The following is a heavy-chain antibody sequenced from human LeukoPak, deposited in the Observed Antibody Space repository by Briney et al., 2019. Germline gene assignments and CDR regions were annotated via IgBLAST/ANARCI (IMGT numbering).Heavy chain of an antibody. D-gene: IGHD3-22*01. J-gene: IGHJ4*02. CDR1: GYTFTSYD. V-gene: IGHV1-8*01. CDR2: MNPNSGNT. CDR3: AIYYYDSSGYDY. Sequence: ASVKVSCMASGYTFTSYDINWVRQATGQGLEWMGWMNPNSGNTGYAQKFQGRVTMTRNTSISTAYMELSSLRSEDTAVYYCAIYYYDSSGYDYWGQGTLVTVSS.